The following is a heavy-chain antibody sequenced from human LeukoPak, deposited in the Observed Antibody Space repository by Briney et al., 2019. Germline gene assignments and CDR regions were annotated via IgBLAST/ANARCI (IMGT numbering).Heavy chain of an antibody. V-gene: IGHV4-34*01. CDR1: GGSFSGYY. Sequence: SETLSLTCAVYGGSFSGYYWSWIRQPPGKGLEWIGGINHSGSTNYNPSLKSRVTISVDTSKSQFSLKLSSVTAADTAVYYCARSVPRLAMVRGVKRNRDYYFDYWGQGTLVTVSS. CDR2: INHSGST. CDR3: ARSVPRLAMVRGVKRNRDYYFDY. D-gene: IGHD3-10*01. J-gene: IGHJ4*02.